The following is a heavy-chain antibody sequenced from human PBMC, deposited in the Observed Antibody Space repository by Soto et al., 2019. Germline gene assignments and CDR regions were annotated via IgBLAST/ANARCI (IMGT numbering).Heavy chain of an antibody. CDR3: AISSIAAAGFDF. J-gene: IGHJ4*02. Sequence: GEALKISCRGSGYIFTRYWIGWVRQMPGKGLDWMGIFFPGDSDTRYSLSFQGQVTISADKSISTAYLQWNSLKASDTAMYYCAISSIAAAGFDFWGLGTMVTVSS. CDR1: GYIFTRYW. CDR2: FFPGDSDT. D-gene: IGHD6-13*01. V-gene: IGHV5-51*01.